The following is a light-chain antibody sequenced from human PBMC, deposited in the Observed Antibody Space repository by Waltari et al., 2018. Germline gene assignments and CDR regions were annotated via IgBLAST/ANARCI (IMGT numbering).Light chain of an antibody. J-gene: IGLJ3*02. CDR2: VNSDGSH. CDR3: QTGGHGTWV. V-gene: IGLV4-69*01. CDR1: SGHSSNV. Sequence: QLVVTQSPSASASLGASVKLTCTLSSGHSSNVIAWLQQHPERGPRYLMKVNSDGSHSRGAEIPDRFSGSSSGAERYLTISNLQSEDEADYYCQTGGHGTWVFGGGTKLTVL.